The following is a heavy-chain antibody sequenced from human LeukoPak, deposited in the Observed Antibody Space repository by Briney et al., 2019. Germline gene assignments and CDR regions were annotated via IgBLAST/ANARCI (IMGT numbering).Heavy chain of an antibody. CDR1: GFIFSNYA. D-gene: IGHD2-2*01. J-gene: IGHJ1*01. V-gene: IGHV3-66*02. CDR2: IYSDESA. CDR3: ARDVPAPH. Sequence: GGLRLSCAASGFIFSNYALMWVRQAPGKGLEWVSIIYSDESAYYADSVRGRFTISRDDSNNTLSLQMNNLKPEDSAVYYCARDVPAPHWGQGTLVTVSS.